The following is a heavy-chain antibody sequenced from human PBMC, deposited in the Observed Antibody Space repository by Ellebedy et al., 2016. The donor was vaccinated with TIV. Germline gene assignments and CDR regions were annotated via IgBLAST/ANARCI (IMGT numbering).Heavy chain of an antibody. D-gene: IGHD2-2*01. Sequence: SVKVSCXASGGTFSSYAISWVRQAPGQGLEWMGGIIPIFGTANYAQKFQGRVTITADESTSTAYMELSSLRSEDTAVYYCARTDCSSTSCYSGYYFDYWGQGTLVTVSS. CDR2: IIPIFGTA. CDR1: GGTFSSYA. V-gene: IGHV1-69*13. CDR3: ARTDCSSTSCYSGYYFDY. J-gene: IGHJ4*02.